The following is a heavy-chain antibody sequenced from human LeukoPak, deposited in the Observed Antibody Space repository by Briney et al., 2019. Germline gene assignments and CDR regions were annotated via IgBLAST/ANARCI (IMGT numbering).Heavy chain of an antibody. CDR3: ARDDYRGVTNFDP. CDR2: ISYTGST. V-gene: IGHV4-59*01. Sequence: SETLSLTCTVSGGSISPYFWSWMRQTPGKGLEWIGYISYTGSTNYNPALKSRVTISVDTSKNQFSLQLTSVTAADTAVYYSARDDYRGVTNFDPWGQGTLVTVSS. J-gene: IGHJ5*02. CDR1: GGSISPYF. D-gene: IGHD3-10*01.